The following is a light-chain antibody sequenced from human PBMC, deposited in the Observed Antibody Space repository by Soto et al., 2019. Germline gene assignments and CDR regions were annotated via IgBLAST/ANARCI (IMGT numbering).Light chain of an antibody. Sequence: EIVLTQSPGTLSLSPGGRATLSCRASQSVSRNYVAWYQQKPGQAPRLLIYGASSRASGIPDRFSGSGSGTDFTLTISRLEPEDFAVYYCHQYGSSPRAFGQGTKVDIK. J-gene: IGKJ1*01. V-gene: IGKV3-20*01. CDR2: GAS. CDR1: QSVSRNY. CDR3: HQYGSSPRA.